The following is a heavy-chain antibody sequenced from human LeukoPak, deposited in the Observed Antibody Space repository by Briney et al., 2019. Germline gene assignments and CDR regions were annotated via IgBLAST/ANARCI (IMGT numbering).Heavy chain of an antibody. V-gene: IGHV3-15*01. CDR3: TTDPDILTGYPDY. Sequence: PGGPLRLSCAASGFTFSNAWMSWVRQAPGKGLEWVGRIKSKTDGGTTDYAAPVKGRFTISRDDSKNTLYLQMNSLKTEDTAVYYCTTDPDILTGYPDYWGQGTLVTVSS. CDR2: IKSKTDGGTT. J-gene: IGHJ4*02. D-gene: IGHD3-9*01. CDR1: GFTFSNAW.